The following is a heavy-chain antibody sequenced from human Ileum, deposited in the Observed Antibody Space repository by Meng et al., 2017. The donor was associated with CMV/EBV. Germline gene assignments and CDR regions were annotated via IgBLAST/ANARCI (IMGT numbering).Heavy chain of an antibody. CDR3: AGDFDY. J-gene: IGHJ4*02. Sequence: VQLVESGGGVVPHGRFMRLSCAAFGFTCSNYEMHWVRQAPGKGLEWVTLVVNDGNKKYYADSVKGRFTTSRDNSAKMVYLEMNNLRPEDTAIYYCAGDFDYWGQGTLVTVSS. CDR1: GFTCSNYE. V-gene: IGHV3-30-3*01. CDR2: VVNDGNKK.